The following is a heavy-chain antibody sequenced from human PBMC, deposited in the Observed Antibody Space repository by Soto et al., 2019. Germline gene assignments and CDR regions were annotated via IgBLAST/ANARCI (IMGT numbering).Heavy chain of an antibody. CDR3: AKDHLDTAMDYPDY. CDR1: GFTFSSYS. J-gene: IGHJ4*02. CDR2: ISYDGSNK. V-gene: IGHV3-30*18. D-gene: IGHD5-18*01. Sequence: PGGSLRLSCAASGFTFSSYSMHCVRQAPGKGLEWLGVISYDGSNKYYADSVKGRFTISRDNSKNTLYLQMNSLRAEDTAVYYCAKDHLDTAMDYPDYWGQGT.